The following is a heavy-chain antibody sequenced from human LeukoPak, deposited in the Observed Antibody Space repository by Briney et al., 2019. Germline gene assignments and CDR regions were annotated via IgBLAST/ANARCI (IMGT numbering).Heavy chain of an antibody. Sequence: ASVKVSCKASGYTFTGHYMHWVRQAPGQGLEWMGWINPNSGGTNYAQKFQGRVTMTRDTSISTAYMELSRLRSDDTAVCYCARVRSSGYDEVPLDYWGQGTLVTVSS. V-gene: IGHV1-2*02. D-gene: IGHD5-12*01. CDR2: INPNSGGT. CDR3: ARVRSSGYDEVPLDY. CDR1: GYTFTGHY. J-gene: IGHJ4*02.